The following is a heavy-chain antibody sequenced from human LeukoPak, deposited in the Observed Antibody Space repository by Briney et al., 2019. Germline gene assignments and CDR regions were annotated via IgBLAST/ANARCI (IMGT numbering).Heavy chain of an antibody. V-gene: IGHV3-7*03. CDR1: GFSFSNYW. CDR3: ATDMAFSAFDI. D-gene: IGHD3-3*02. Sequence: GGSLRLSCIASGFSFSNYWMVWIRQAPGNGLEWVASIDGDGRQKEYVDSVKGRFTISRDNARNSLFLQLNSLRTEDTALYYCATDMAFSAFDIWGHGTMVIVSS. J-gene: IGHJ3*02. CDR2: IDGDGRQK.